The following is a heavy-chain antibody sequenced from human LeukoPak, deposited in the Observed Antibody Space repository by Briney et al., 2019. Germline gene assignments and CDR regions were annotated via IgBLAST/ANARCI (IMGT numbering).Heavy chain of an antibody. Sequence: GGSLRLSCAASGFTFSNYAMSWVRQAPGKGLEWVSSSGTRSGTKYYADSVMGRFTISRDSAMNSVSLQINSLRAEDTAVYYCLLQMTYGELSDPDFRGQGTLVTVSS. CDR2: SGTRSGTK. J-gene: IGHJ4*02. CDR1: GFTFSNYA. D-gene: IGHD3-16*02. V-gene: IGHV3-21*01. CDR3: LLQMTYGELSDPDF.